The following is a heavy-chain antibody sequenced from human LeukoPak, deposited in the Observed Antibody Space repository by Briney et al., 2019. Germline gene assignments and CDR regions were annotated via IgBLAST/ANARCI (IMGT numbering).Heavy chain of an antibody. CDR2: IKQDGSEK. CDR1: GGSFSGYY. D-gene: IGHD6-13*01. V-gene: IGHV3-7*01. J-gene: IGHJ6*03. Sequence: ETLSLTCAVYGGSFSGYYWSWIRQPPGKGLEWVANIKQDGSEKYYVDSVKGRFTISRDNAKNSLYLQMNSLRAEDTAVYYCARESVGRYYCYMDVWGKGTTVTVSS. CDR3: ARESVGRYYCYMDV.